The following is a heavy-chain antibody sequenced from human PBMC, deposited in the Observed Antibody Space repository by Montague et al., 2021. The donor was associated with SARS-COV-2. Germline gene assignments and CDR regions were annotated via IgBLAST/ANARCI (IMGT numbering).Heavy chain of an antibody. Sequence: SLRLSCAASGFTSGDYQMTWVRQAPGKGLQWMANINQDETAKTYVDSVQGRFTISRDNAKNSLILQVNSLKDEDTAVYYCARSPRGSGTGWLDYWGQGTLVTVSS. J-gene: IGHJ4*02. CDR2: INQDETAK. CDR3: ARSPRGSGTGWLDY. CDR1: GFTSGDYQ. V-gene: IGHV3-7*01. D-gene: IGHD3/OR15-3a*01.